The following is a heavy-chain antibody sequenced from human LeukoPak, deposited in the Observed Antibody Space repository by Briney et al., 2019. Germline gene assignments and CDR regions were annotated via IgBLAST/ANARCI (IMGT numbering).Heavy chain of an antibody. V-gene: IGHV1-18*01. CDR2: ISAYNGNT. CDR1: GYTFISYG. Sequence: ASVKVSCKASGYTFISYGISWVRQAPGQGLEWMGGISAYNGNTNYAQKFQGRVTMTTDTSTSTAYTELRSLRSDDTAVYYCARGMIYDSSGFVAFDIWGQGTMVTVSS. D-gene: IGHD3-22*01. J-gene: IGHJ3*02. CDR3: ARGMIYDSSGFVAFDI.